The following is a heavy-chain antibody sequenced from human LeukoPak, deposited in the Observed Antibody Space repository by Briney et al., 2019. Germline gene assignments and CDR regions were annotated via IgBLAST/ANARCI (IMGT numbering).Heavy chain of an antibody. CDR3: ASHLQGGDSSGFPTLHYYYYMDV. J-gene: IGHJ6*03. Sequence: GASVKVSCKASGGTFSSYAISWVQQAPGQGLEWMGRIIPIFGTANYAQKFQGRVTITTDESTSTAYMELSSLRSEDTAVYYCASHLQGGDSSGFPTLHYYYYMDVWGKGTTVTVSS. D-gene: IGHD3-22*01. V-gene: IGHV1-69*05. CDR2: IIPIFGTA. CDR1: GGTFSSYA.